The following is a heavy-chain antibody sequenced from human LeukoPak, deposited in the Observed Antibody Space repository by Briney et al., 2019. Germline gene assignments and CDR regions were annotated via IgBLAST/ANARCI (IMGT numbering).Heavy chain of an antibody. CDR2: IYHTGTA. D-gene: IGHD1-26*01. V-gene: IGHV4-39*07. J-gene: IGHJ4*02. CDR1: GGSISSSTYY. CDR3: ARAGETNYFVY. Sequence: PSETLSLTCTVSGGSISSSTYYWGWIRQPPRKGLEWLGQIYHTGTANYNPSLKSRGTISVDKSKNQFSLRLTSMTTADTAVYYCARAGETNYFVYWGQGALVTVSS.